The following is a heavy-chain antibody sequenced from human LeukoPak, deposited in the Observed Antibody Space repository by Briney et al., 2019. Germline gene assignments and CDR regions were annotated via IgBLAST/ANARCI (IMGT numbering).Heavy chain of an antibody. D-gene: IGHD6-13*01. Sequence: ASVTVSFKASGYTFTSYGISWVRQAPGQGLDWMGWISAYNGNTNYAQTLQGRVTMITDTSTSKDYMELRSLRSDDTAVYYCARDLRRYSSSWPDRWGQGTLVTVSS. J-gene: IGHJ4*02. CDR2: ISAYNGNT. V-gene: IGHV1-18*01. CDR1: GYTFTSYG. CDR3: ARDLRRYSSSWPDR.